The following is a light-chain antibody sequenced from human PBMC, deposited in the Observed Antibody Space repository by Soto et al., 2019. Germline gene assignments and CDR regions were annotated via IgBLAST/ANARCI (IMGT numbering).Light chain of an antibody. CDR1: SSDVGGYNY. CDR3: ASYTSSSSYV. Sequence: QSALAQPASVSGSPGQSITISCTGTSSDVGGYNYASWYQQHPGKAPKLMIYEVSNRPSGVSNRFSGSKSGNTASLTISGLQAEDEADYYCASYTSSSSYVFGT. V-gene: IGLV2-14*01. J-gene: IGLJ1*01. CDR2: EVS.